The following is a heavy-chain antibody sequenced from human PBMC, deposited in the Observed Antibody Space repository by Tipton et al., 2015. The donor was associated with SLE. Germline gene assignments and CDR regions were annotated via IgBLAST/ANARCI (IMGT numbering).Heavy chain of an antibody. Sequence: QLVQSGAEVEKPGASVKVSCKTSGFTFTSSGISWVRQAPGQGLEWMGWINTYSGTTNYAQQLQGRVTMTTDTSTSTAYMELRSLRSDDTAVYYCARAWGIAARPDYFDYWGQGTLVTVSS. V-gene: IGHV1-18*01. J-gene: IGHJ4*02. CDR3: ARAWGIAARPDYFDY. CDR2: INTYSGTT. CDR1: GFTFTSSG. D-gene: IGHD6-6*01.